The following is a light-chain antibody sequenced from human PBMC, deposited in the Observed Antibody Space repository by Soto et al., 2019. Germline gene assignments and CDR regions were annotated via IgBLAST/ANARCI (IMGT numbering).Light chain of an antibody. CDR1: QSVSSY. J-gene: IGKJ2*01. CDR3: QQRSNWPLYT. V-gene: IGKV3-11*01. CDR2: DAS. Sequence: EIVLTQSPATLSLSPGERATLSCRASQSVSSYLAWYQQKRGQAPRLLIHDASNRATGTPARFSGSGSGTDFTLTISSLEPEDFAVYYCQQRSNWPLYTFGQGTKLEIK.